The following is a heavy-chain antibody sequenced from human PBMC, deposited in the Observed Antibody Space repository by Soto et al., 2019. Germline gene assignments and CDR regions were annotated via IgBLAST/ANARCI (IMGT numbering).Heavy chain of an antibody. V-gene: IGHV1-8*01. CDR1: GYTFTSYD. Sequence: QVQLVQSGAEVKKPGASVKVSCKASGYTFTSYDINWVRQATGQGLEWMGWMNPNSGNTGYAQKFQGRVTMTRNTSISTAYLELRCLRSEDADVYYGARGGRISGVYCGEGTLVTVSS. J-gene: IGHJ4*02. D-gene: IGHD1-26*01. CDR2: MNPNSGNT. CDR3: ARGGRISGVY.